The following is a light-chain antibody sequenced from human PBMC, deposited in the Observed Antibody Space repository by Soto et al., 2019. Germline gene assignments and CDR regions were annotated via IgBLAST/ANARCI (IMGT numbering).Light chain of an antibody. J-gene: IGLJ3*02. CDR3: AAWDDSLGGPWV. CDR2: RDN. CDR1: SSDIGSSY. Sequence: QSVLTQPPSASGAPGQRVTISCSGSSSDIGSSYVYWYQQLPGTAPKLLVFRDNQRASGVPDRISGSKSGTSASLAISGLGSEDEAEYYCAAWDDSLGGPWVFGGGTKLTVL. V-gene: IGLV1-47*01.